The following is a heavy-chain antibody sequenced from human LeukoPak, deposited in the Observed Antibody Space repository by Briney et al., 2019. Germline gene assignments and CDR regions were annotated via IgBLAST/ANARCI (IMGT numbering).Heavy chain of an antibody. CDR2: INPNSGGT. Sequence: ASVKVSCKASGYTFTGYYMHWVRQAPGQGLEWMGWINPNSGGTNYAQKFQGRVTMTRDTSISTAYMELSRLRSDDTAVYYCARDQYYDFWSGLSQFDPWGQGTLVTVSS. J-gene: IGHJ5*02. CDR3: ARDQYYDFWSGLSQFDP. CDR1: GYTFTGYY. D-gene: IGHD3-3*01. V-gene: IGHV1-2*02.